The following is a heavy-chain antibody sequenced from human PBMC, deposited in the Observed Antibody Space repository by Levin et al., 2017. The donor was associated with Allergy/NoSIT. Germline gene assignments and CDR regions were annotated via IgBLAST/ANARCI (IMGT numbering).Heavy chain of an antibody. CDR1: GGSFSGYY. J-gene: IGHJ5*02. Sequence: PGGSLRLSCAVYGGSFSGYYWSWIRQPPGKGLEWIGEINHSGSTNYNPSLKSRVTISVDTSKNQFSLKLSSVTAADTAVYYCARKGRMRQQLAWFDPWGQGTLVTVSS. D-gene: IGHD6-6*01. CDR2: INHSGST. V-gene: IGHV4-34*01. CDR3: ARKGRMRQQLAWFDP.